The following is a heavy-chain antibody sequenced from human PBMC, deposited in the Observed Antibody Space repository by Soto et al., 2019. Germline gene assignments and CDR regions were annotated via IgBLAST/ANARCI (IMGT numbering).Heavy chain of an antibody. CDR2: ISYDGRET. CDR3: ATDPVAVTGSFIDS. CDR1: GFTFSTYT. Sequence: GGSLRLSCEAFGFTFSTYTMNWVRQAPGKGLEWVSVISYDGRETHYADSVEGRFISSRDSSKKTAYLQMNSLRGDDTAVYFCATDPVAVTGSFIDSWGQGTLVTVSS. J-gene: IGHJ4*02. D-gene: IGHD2-21*02. V-gene: IGHV3-30-3*01.